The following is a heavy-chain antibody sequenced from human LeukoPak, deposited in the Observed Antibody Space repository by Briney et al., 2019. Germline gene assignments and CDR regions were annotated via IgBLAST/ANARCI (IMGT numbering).Heavy chain of an antibody. CDR2: IIPILGIA. CDR3: ARGPDLDFPRFNYYGSGSYYDY. J-gene: IGHJ4*02. D-gene: IGHD3-10*01. CDR1: GGTFSSYA. Sequence: ASVKVSCKASGGTFSSYAISWVRQAPGQGLEWMGRIIPILGIANYAQKFQGRVTITADKSTSTAYMELSSLRSENTAVYYCARGPDLDFPRFNYYGSGSYYDYWGQGTLVTVSS. V-gene: IGHV1-69*04.